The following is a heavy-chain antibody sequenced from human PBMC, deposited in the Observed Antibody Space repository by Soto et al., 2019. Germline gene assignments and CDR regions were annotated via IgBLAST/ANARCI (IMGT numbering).Heavy chain of an antibody. CDR1: GYTFTAYY. V-gene: IGHV1-2*04. CDR3: TLSDCVGDCFSFDN. J-gene: IGHJ4*02. CDR2: INPNSGGT. Sequence: ASVKVSCKASGYTFTAYYIHWVRQAPGQGLEWMGWINPNSGGTNYAQKFQGWITMTRDTSISTAYMELSRLRSDDTAVYYCTLSDCVGDCFSFDNWGQGPMVTVSS. D-gene: IGHD2-21*02.